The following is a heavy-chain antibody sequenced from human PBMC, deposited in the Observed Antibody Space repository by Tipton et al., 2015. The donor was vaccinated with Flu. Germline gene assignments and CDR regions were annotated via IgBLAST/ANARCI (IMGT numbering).Heavy chain of an antibody. V-gene: IGHV4-61*01. J-gene: IGHJ4*02. D-gene: IGHD1-26*01. CDR3: AREGKWELLGY. CDR2: IYYSGST. CDR1: GGSVSSGSYY. Sequence: TLSLTCTVSGGSVSSGSYYWGWIRQPPGKGLEWIGYIYYSGSTNYNPSLKSRVTISVDTSKNQFSLKLSSVTAADTAVYYCAREGKWELLGYWGQGTLVTVSS.